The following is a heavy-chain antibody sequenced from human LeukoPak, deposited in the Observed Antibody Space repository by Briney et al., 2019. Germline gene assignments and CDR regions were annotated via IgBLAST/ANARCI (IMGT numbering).Heavy chain of an antibody. D-gene: IGHD4-11*01. CDR2: ISSSSSYI. CDR3: AKGPLHFIHETHYFDY. V-gene: IGHV3-21*04. Sequence: GGSLRLSCAASGFTFSSYSMNWVRQAPGKGLEWVSSISSSSSYIYYADSVKGRFTISRDNAKNSLYLQMNSLRAEDAAVYYCAKGPLHFIHETHYFDYWGHGTLVTVSS. CDR1: GFTFSSYS. J-gene: IGHJ4*01.